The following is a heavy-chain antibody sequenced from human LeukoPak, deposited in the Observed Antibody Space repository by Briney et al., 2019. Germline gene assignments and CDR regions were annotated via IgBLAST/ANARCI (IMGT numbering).Heavy chain of an antibody. CDR1: GYTFTSYG. D-gene: IGHD2-2*01. V-gene: IGHV1-18*01. J-gene: IGHJ5*02. CDR3: ARETYPQYCSSTSCSYNWFDP. CDR2: ISAYNGNT. Sequence: ASVKVSCKASGYTFTSYGISWVRQAPGQGLEWMGWISAYNGNTNYARKLQGRVTMTTDTSTSTAYMELRSLRSDDTAVYYCARETYPQYCSSTSCSYNWFDPWGQGTLVTVSS.